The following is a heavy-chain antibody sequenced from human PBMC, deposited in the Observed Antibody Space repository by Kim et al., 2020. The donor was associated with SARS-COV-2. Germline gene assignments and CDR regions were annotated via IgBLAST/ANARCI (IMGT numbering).Heavy chain of an antibody. J-gene: IGHJ4*02. CDR2: IYYTGIT. CDR3: ASRSSIFFDF. CDR1: GCSLSSRSYY. V-gene: IGHV4-39*01. D-gene: IGHD3-10*01. Sequence: SETLSLTCTVSGCSLSSRSYYWGWIRQPPGKGLEWVGTIYYTGITYYNPSLKSCLTISVYTSKNQFSLRLSSVTAADTAVYYCASRSSIFFDFWGQGTLV.